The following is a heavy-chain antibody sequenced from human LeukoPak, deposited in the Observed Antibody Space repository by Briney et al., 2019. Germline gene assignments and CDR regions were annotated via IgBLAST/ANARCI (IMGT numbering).Heavy chain of an antibody. Sequence: SETLSLTCAVYGGSFSGYYWSWIRQPPGKGLEWIGEINHSGSTNYNPSLKSRVTISVDTSKNQFSLKLSSVTAADTAVYYCARFSYYYDSSGNPWGQGTLVTVSS. D-gene: IGHD3-22*01. CDR1: GGSFSGYY. J-gene: IGHJ5*02. CDR2: INHSGST. V-gene: IGHV4-34*01. CDR3: ARFSYYYDSSGNP.